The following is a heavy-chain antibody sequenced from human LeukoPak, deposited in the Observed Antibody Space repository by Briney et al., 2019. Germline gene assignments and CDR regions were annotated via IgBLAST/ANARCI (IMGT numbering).Heavy chain of an antibody. CDR2: ITGSSSYI. J-gene: IGHJ4*02. CDR1: GFTFSSYS. Sequence: PGGSLRLSCAASGFTFSSYSMNWVRQAPGKGLEWVSSITGSSSYIYYADSVKGRFTISRDNAKNSLYLQMNSLRAGDSAVYYCTRGNSGWYHNFDYWGQGTLVTVSS. D-gene: IGHD6-19*01. CDR3: TRGNSGWYHNFDY. V-gene: IGHV3-21*01.